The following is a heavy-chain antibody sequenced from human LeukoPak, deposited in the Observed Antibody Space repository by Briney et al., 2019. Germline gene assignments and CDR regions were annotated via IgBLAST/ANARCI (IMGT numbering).Heavy chain of an antibody. J-gene: IGHJ4*02. CDR3: ARAHNWKYGTFDY. D-gene: IGHD1-7*01. V-gene: IGHV3-23*01. CDR1: GFTFSSYG. Sequence: GGSLRLSCAASGFTFSSYGMSWVRQAPGKGLEWVSAISGSGGSTYYADSVKGRFTISRDNAKNSLYLQMNSLRAEDTAVYYCARAHNWKYGTFDYWGQGTLVTVSS. CDR2: ISGSGGST.